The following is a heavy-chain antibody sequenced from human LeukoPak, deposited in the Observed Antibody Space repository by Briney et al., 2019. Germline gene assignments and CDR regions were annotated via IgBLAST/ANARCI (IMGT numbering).Heavy chain of an antibody. CDR3: ARGTPRYSSGWYATDWFDP. D-gene: IGHD6-19*01. J-gene: IGHJ5*02. CDR2: ISAYNGNT. Sequence: ASVKVSCKASGYTFTSYGISWVRQAPGQGLEWMGWISAYNGNTNYAQKLQGRVTMTRDTSISTAYMELSRLRSDDTAVYYCARGTPRYSSGWYATDWFDPWGQGTLVTVSS. CDR1: GYTFTSYG. V-gene: IGHV1-18*01.